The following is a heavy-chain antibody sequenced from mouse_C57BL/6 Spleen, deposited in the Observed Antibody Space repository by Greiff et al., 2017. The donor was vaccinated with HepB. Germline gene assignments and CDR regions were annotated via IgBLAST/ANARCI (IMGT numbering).Heavy chain of an antibody. D-gene: IGHD2-10*01. J-gene: IGHJ2*01. CDR3: ARRPYYGNYDY. Sequence: VQLQQPGAELVRPGTSVKLSCKASGYTFTSYWMHWVKQRPGQGLEWIGVIDPSDSYTNYNQKFKGKATLTVDTSSSTAYMQLSSLTSEDSAVYYCARRPYYGNYDYWGQGTTLTVSS. CDR1: GYTFTSYW. V-gene: IGHV1-59*01. CDR2: IDPSDSYT.